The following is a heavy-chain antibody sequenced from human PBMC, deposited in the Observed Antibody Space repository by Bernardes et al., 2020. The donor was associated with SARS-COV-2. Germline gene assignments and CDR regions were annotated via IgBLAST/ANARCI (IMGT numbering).Heavy chain of an antibody. CDR3: ARDRLGITIFGGVYYYGMDV. D-gene: IGHD3-3*01. CDR2: ISSSGSTI. V-gene: IGHV3-48*03. J-gene: IGHJ6*02. CDR1: GFTFSSYA. Sequence: GGSLRLSCAASGFTFSSYAMNWVRQAPGKGLEWVSYISSSGSTIYYADSVKGRFTISRDNAKNSLYLQMNSLRAEDTAVYYCARDRLGITIFGGVYYYGMDVWGQGTTVTVSS.